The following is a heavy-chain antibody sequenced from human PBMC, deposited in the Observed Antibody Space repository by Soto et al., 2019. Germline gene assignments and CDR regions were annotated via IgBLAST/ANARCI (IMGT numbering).Heavy chain of an antibody. CDR2: ISHDGRVT. Sequence: QAQLVESGGGMVQPGTSLRLSCAASGFTFNSLSLHWVRQRPDKGLEWVAVISHDGRVTFYADFVKGRFTVSRDNSKNTIYLQVNSLRAEDTAVYYCARKPYGDSQYFDYWSQGTLVTVSS. CDR1: GFTFNSLS. J-gene: IGHJ4*02. D-gene: IGHD2-21*02. CDR3: ARKPYGDSQYFDY. V-gene: IGHV3-30*04.